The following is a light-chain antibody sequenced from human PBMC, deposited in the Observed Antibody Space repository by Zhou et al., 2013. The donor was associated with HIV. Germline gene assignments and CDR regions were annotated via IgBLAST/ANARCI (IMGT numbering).Light chain of an antibody. V-gene: IGKV2-29*03. Sequence: DIVMTQSPLSLSVTPGEPASISCRSSRSLLHSNGYNYLDWYLQKPGQSPQLVVYEVSSRFSGVPDRFSGSGSGTDFTLKISRVEAEDVGVYYCMQGIHLPGSVTFGQGTKVEIK. CDR1: RSLLHSNGYNY. J-gene: IGKJ1*01. CDR3: MQGIHLPGSVT. CDR2: EVS.